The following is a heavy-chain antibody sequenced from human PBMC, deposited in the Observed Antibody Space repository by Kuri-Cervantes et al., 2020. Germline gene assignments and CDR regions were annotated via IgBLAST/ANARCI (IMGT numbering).Heavy chain of an antibody. V-gene: IGHV1-69*06. D-gene: IGHD4-17*01. Sequence: GGSLRLSCKASGGTFSSYAISWVRQAPGQGLEWMGGIIPIFGTANYAQKFQGRVTITADKSTSTAYMELRSLRSDDTAVYYCAVLWGHTVTEQGAFDIWGQGTMVTVSS. CDR2: IIPIFGTA. CDR3: AVLWGHTVTEQGAFDI. J-gene: IGHJ3*02. CDR1: GGTFSSYA.